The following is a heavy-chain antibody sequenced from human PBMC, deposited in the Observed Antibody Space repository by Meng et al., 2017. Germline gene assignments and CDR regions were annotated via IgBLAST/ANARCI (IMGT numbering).Heavy chain of an antibody. CDR3: ARDYGSGSYFY. CDR1: GFTFSSYW. J-gene: IGHJ4*02. CDR2: IKQDGSEK. D-gene: IGHD3-10*01. Sequence: GESLKISCAASGFTFSSYWMSWVRQAPGKGLEWVANIKQDGSEKYYVDSVKGRFTTSRDNTKNSLYLQMNSLRAEDTAVYYCARDYGSGSYFYWGQGTLVTVSS. V-gene: IGHV3-7*01.